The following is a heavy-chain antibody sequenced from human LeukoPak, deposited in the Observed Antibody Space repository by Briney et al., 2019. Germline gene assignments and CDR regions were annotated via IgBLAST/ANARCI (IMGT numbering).Heavy chain of an antibody. CDR2: ISYDGSNK. CDR1: GFTFDSYG. CDR3: ATGTGDYSVSEYFQY. D-gene: IGHD4-11*01. Sequence: GRSLRLSCAASGFTFDSYGMHWVRQAPGKGLEWVAVISYDGSNKYYADSVKGRFTISRDNSKNTLYLRMNSLRAEDTAAYYCATGTGDYSVSEYFQYWGQGTLVTVSS. J-gene: IGHJ1*01. V-gene: IGHV3-30*03.